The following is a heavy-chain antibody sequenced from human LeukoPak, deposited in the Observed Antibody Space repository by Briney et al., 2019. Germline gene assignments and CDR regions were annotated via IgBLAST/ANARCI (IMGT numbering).Heavy chain of an antibody. CDR3: TSGIAVAADYYYYMDV. Sequence: PGGSLRLSCAASGFTFSGSAMHWVRQASGKGLEWVGRIRSKANSYATAYAASVKGRFTISRDDSKNTAYLQMNSLKTEDTAVYYCTSGIAVAADYYYYMDVWGKGTTVTVSS. D-gene: IGHD6-19*01. CDR1: GFTFSGSA. J-gene: IGHJ6*03. V-gene: IGHV3-73*01. CDR2: IRSKANSYAT.